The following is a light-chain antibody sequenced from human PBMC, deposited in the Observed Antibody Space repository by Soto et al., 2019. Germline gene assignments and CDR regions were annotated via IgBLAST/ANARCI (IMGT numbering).Light chain of an antibody. V-gene: IGKV1-39*01. Sequence: EIQITQSPWALSTSAGHAVTITCRASQTISTHLNWYQQKPGKAPNLLIYAASSLQSGVPSRFSGSGSGTDFTLTISSLQPEDFATYYCQQSYSNLRTFGQGTKVDIK. CDR2: AAS. CDR1: QTISTH. J-gene: IGKJ1*01. CDR3: QQSYSNLRT.